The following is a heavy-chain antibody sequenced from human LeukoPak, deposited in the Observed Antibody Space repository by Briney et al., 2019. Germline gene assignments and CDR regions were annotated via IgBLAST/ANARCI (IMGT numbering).Heavy chain of an antibody. D-gene: IGHD3-22*01. Sequence: SETLSLTCTVSGGSISSYYWSWIRQPAGKGLEWIGRIYTSGSTNYNPSLKSRVTMSVDTSKNQFSLQLNSVTPEDTAVYYCARDYYDSSDTRASTTGFDYWGQGTLVTVSS. J-gene: IGHJ4*02. CDR3: ARDYYDSSDTRASTTGFDY. CDR2: IYTSGST. CDR1: GGSISSYY. V-gene: IGHV4-4*07.